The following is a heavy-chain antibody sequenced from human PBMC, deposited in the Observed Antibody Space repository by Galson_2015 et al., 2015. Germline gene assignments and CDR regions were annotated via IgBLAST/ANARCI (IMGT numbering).Heavy chain of an antibody. CDR1: GFTFPTYW. CDR3: AGGHSGWYFDY. Sequence: SLRLSCAASGFTFPTYWMNWVRQAPGKGLEWVANIKHDGTEKYYLDSVKGRFTISRDNGENSLYLQMNSLRAEDTAVYHCAGGHSGWYFDYWGQGTLVTVSS. CDR2: IKHDGTEK. D-gene: IGHD6-19*01. J-gene: IGHJ4*02. V-gene: IGHV3-7*03.